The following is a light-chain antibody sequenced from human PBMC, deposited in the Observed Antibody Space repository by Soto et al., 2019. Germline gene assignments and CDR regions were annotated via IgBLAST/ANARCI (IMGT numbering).Light chain of an antibody. J-gene: IGLJ1*01. Sequence: QSALTKPASVSGSPGQSITISCTGTSSDVGGYNYVSWYQQHPGKAPKLMIYDVSNRPSGVSNRFSGSKSGNTASLTISGLQAEDEADYYCSSYTSSSTHDVFGTGTKHTVL. V-gene: IGLV2-14*01. CDR2: DVS. CDR1: SSDVGGYNY. CDR3: SSYTSSSTHDV.